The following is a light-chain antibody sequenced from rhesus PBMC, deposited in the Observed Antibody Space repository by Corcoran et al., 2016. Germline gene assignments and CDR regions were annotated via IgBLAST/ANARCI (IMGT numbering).Light chain of an antibody. V-gene: IGKV3S9*01. J-gene: IGKJ1*01. CDR1: QSVSSD. CDR2: GAS. CDR3: QQYSDWPWT. Sequence: ELVMTQSAATLPLSPGERATLSCRASQSVSSDASWYQQKPERAPRLLIHGASSRAPSIPARFSGHGYGTAFTISISSLEPEGFAIYYCQQYSDWPWTFGEGTKVYI.